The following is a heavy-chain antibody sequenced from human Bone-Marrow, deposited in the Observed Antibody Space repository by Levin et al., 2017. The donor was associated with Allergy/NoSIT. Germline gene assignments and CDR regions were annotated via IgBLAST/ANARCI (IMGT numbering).Heavy chain of an antibody. V-gene: IGHV4-38-2*02. CDR1: GYSISSYYY. D-gene: IGHD2-2*01. CDR2: IYHNGST. J-gene: IGHJ6*02. Sequence: SQTLSLTCAVSGYSISSYYYWGWIRQPPGKGLEWIGSIYHNGSTYCNPSLRSRVTISRDTSKNQFSLKLSSVTAADTAMYYCAREFYDPYAILWGQGTKVTVSS. CDR3: AREFYDPYAIL.